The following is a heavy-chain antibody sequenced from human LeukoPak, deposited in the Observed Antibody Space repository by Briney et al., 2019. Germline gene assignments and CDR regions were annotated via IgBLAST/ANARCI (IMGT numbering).Heavy chain of an antibody. J-gene: IGHJ4*02. Sequence: SETLSLTCTVSGGSISSSSYYWGWIRQPPGKGLEWIGSIYYSGSTYYNPSLKSRVTISVDTSKNQFSLKLSSVTAADTAVYYCASFVRGSCYNCFDYGGQGPLVTVSS. V-gene: IGHV4-39*01. CDR2: IYYSGST. CDR1: GGSISSSSYY. D-gene: IGHD2-15*01. CDR3: ASFVRGSCYNCFDY.